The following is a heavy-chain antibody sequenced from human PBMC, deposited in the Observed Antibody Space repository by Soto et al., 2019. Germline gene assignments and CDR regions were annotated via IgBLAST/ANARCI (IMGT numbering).Heavy chain of an antibody. V-gene: IGHV3-30-3*01. CDR1: GFIFSSYA. Sequence: GGSLRLSCAGSGFIFSSYALHWVRQAPGKGLEWVAVMSYDGSNTYHADSVKGRFTISRDNPKSTLYLQMNSLRAEDTAVYYCARDLYSTGYNAFGIWGQGTMVTVSS. CDR2: MSYDGSNT. CDR3: ARDLYSTGYNAFGI. D-gene: IGHD3-22*01. J-gene: IGHJ3*02.